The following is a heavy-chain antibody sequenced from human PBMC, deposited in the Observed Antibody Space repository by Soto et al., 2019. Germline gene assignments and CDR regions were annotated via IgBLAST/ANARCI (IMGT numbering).Heavy chain of an antibody. CDR2: IYHSGST. J-gene: IGHJ4*02. CDR1: GGSINSYY. D-gene: IGHD4-17*01. CDR3: ARENYGGNSREY. V-gene: IGHV4-59*01. Sequence: SETLSLTCTVSGGSINSYYWSWIRQPPGKGLEWIGYIYHSGSTNYNPSLKSRVTISVDTSKNQFSLKLSSVTAADTAVYYCARENYGGNSREYWRQGTPVTVSS.